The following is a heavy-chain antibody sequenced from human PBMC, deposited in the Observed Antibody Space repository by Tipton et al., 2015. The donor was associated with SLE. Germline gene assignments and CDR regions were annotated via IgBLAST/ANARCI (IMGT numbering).Heavy chain of an antibody. CDR2: IYYSGST. CDR3: ARGVTIFGVVPHFDY. J-gene: IGHJ4*02. V-gene: IGHV4-59*08. D-gene: IGHD3-3*01. CDR1: GGSISSYY. Sequence: GLVKPSETLSLTCTVSGGSISSYYWSWIRQPPGKGLEWIGYIYYSGSTNYNPSLKSRVTISVDTSKNQFSLKLSSVTAAGTAVYYCARGVTIFGVVPHFDYWGQGTLVTVSS.